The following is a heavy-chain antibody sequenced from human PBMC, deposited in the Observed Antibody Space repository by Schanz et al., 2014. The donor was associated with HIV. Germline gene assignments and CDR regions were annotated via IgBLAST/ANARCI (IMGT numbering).Heavy chain of an antibody. CDR2: MNPNRGNA. Sequence: QVQLVQSGAEVKKPGASVKVSCKASGYTFSNYDINWVRQAPGQGLEWMGWMNPNRGNAGFAQNFQGRVTLTRDTSITTAYLELTSLRPEDTAVYYCARRRGWGSYRYFPYGLDVWGQGTTVTVSS. J-gene: IGHJ6*02. CDR1: GYTFSNYD. CDR3: ARRRGWGSYRYFPYGLDV. D-gene: IGHD3-16*02. V-gene: IGHV1-8*01.